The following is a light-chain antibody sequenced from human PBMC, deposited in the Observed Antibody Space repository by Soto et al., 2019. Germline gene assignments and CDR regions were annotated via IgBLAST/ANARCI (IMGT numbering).Light chain of an antibody. V-gene: IGLV2-14*03. CDR2: DVS. Sequence: QSALTQPASVSGSPGQSITISCTGTSSDIGTYNYVSWYQQHPGQAPKLMIYDVSNRPSGVSDRFSGSKSGNTASLTISGLQAEHEADYYCYSCSRSSGTRYVFGTGTKVTVL. CDR3: YSCSRSSGTRYV. J-gene: IGLJ1*01. CDR1: SSDIGTYNY.